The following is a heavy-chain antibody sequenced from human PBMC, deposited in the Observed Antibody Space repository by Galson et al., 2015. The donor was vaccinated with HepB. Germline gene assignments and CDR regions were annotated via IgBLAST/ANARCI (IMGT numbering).Heavy chain of an antibody. D-gene: IGHD6-25*01. CDR2: NNPNSGDA. J-gene: IGHJ5*02. CDR3: ARGVQFERRWFDP. Sequence: SVKVSCKASGSTFTAYYIHWVRQAPGQGLEWMGRNNPNSGDANYAQKFQGRVTMTRDTSITTAYMELRSLRSDDTAVYYCARGVQFERRWFDPWGQGTLVTVSS. V-gene: IGHV1-2*06. CDR1: GSTFTAYY.